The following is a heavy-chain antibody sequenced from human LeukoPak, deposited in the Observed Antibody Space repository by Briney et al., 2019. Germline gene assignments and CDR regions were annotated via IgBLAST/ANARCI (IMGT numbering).Heavy chain of an antibody. J-gene: IGHJ4*02. D-gene: IGHD3-10*01. CDR1: GFTFSTYA. CDR3: ARTTTPHYYGSGSYALGY. CDR2: ISYDGSNK. Sequence: PGGSLRLSCAASGFTFSTYAMHWVRQGPGKGLEWVAVISYDGSNKYYADSVKGRLTISRDNSKNTLYLQMSSLSAEDTAVYYCARTTTPHYYGSGSYALGYWGQGTLVTVPS. V-gene: IGHV3-30-3*01.